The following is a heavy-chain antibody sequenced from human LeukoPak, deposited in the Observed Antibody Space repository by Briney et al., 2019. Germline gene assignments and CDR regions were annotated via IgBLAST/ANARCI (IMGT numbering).Heavy chain of an antibody. V-gene: IGHV1-18*01. J-gene: IGHJ1*01. Sequence: ASVKVSCKASGYNFASHGISWLRQAPGQGLEWMGWISAYNGNTSYAQKVQGRVTMTTDTSTSTAYMELRSLRSDDTAVYYCARVENSGSLAEYFQHWGQGTLVTVSS. D-gene: IGHD1-26*01. CDR3: ARVENSGSLAEYFQH. CDR2: ISAYNGNT. CDR1: GYNFASHG.